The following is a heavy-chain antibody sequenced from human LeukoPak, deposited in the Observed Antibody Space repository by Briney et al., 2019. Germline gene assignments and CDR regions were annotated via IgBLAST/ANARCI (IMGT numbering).Heavy chain of an antibody. D-gene: IGHD4-17*01. V-gene: IGHV3-30*02. CDR2: IRYDGSNK. Sequence: GGSLRLSCAASGFTFSSYVMHWVRQAPGKGLEWVAFIRYDGSNKYYADSVKGRFTISRDNSKNTLYLQMNSLRAEDTAVYYCARGSVDGDYLFSWGQGTLVTVSS. CDR3: ARGSVDGDYLFS. J-gene: IGHJ5*02. CDR1: GFTFSSYV.